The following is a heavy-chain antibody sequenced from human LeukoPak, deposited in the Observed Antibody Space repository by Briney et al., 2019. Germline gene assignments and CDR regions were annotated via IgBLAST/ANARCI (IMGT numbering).Heavy chain of an antibody. Sequence: ASVKVSCKASGYTFTGYYMHWVRQAPGQGLEWMGWINPNSGGTNYAQKFQGRVTMTRDTSISTVYMELSSLRSEDTAVYYCARGPAYCSSTSCYGETDFDYWGQGTLVTVSS. V-gene: IGHV1-2*02. CDR3: ARGPAYCSSTSCYGETDFDY. D-gene: IGHD2-2*01. CDR2: INPNSGGT. CDR1: GYTFTGYY. J-gene: IGHJ4*02.